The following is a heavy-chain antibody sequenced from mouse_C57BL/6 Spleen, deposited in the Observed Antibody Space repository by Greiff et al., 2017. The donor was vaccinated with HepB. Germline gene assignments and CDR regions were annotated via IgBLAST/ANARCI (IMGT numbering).Heavy chain of an antibody. CDR1: GYAFSSYW. CDR2: IYPGYGDT. V-gene: IGHV1-80*01. Sequence: QVQLKESGAELVKPGASVKISCKASGYAFSSYWMTWVKQRPGKGLEWIGQIYPGYGDTNYNGKFKGKATLTADKSSSTAYMQLSSLTSEDSAVYFCARNWDVIDYWGQGTTLTVSS. CDR3: ARNWDVIDY. J-gene: IGHJ2*01. D-gene: IGHD4-1*01.